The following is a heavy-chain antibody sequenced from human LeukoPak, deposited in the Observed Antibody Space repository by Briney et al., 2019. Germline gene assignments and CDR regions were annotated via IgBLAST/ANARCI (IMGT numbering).Heavy chain of an antibody. D-gene: IGHD3-10*01. Sequence: PGGSLRLSCAASGFTFSSYSMNWVRQAPGKGLEWVSSISSSSSSFIYYADSVKGRFTVSRDNSKNTLYLQMNSLRAEDTAVYFCAKDMVRDYYFDCWGQGTLITVSS. CDR3: AKDMVRDYYFDC. CDR1: GFTFSSYS. V-gene: IGHV3-21*04. J-gene: IGHJ4*02. CDR2: ISSSSSSFI.